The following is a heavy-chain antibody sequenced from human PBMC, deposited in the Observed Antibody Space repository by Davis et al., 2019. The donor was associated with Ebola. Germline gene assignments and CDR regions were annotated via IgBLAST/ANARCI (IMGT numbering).Heavy chain of an antibody. Sequence: ASVKVSCKASGYTFTSYGISWVRQAPGQGLEWMGIINPSGGSTNYAQKLQGRVTMTTDTSTSTAYMELRSLRSDDTAVYYCARGTSSYKYYYYGMDVWGQGTTVTVSS. CDR3: ARGTSSYKYYYYGMDV. V-gene: IGHV1-18*01. CDR1: GYTFTSYG. D-gene: IGHD6-6*01. CDR2: INPSGGST. J-gene: IGHJ6*02.